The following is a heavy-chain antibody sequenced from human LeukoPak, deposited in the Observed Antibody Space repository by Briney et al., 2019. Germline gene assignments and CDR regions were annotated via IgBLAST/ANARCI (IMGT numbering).Heavy chain of an antibody. CDR1: GYTFTGYY. V-gene: IGHV7-4-1*02. CDR2: INTETGNP. D-gene: IGHD3-10*01. J-gene: IGHJ4*02. Sequence: ASVKVSCKASGYTFTGYYMHWVRQAPGQGLEWRGWINTETGNPTYAQGFTGQFVFSVDTSVNTAYLQISSLRTEDTAVYYCARGGYYGGSGTYGFFDYWGQGSLVTVSS. CDR3: ARGGYYGGSGTYGFFDY.